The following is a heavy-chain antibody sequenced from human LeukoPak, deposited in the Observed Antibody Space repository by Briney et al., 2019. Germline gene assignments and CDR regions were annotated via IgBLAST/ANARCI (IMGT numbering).Heavy chain of an antibody. CDR3: AYFQNDAFDI. D-gene: IGHD2/OR15-2a*01. CDR2: INHSGST. V-gene: IGHV4-34*01. Sequence: SETLSLTCAVYGGSFSGYYWSWIRQPPGKGLEWIGEINHSGSTNYNPSLKSRVTISVDTSKNQLSLELSSVTAADTAVYYCAYFQNDAFDIWGQGIMVTVSS. J-gene: IGHJ3*02. CDR1: GGSFSGYY.